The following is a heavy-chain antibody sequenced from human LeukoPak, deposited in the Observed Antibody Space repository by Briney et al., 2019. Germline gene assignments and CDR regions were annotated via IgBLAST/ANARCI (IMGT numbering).Heavy chain of an antibody. D-gene: IGHD6-19*01. CDR2: IYTSGST. CDR3: ARDRELGGGWYGELDY. Sequence: SETLSLTCTVSGGSISSYYWSWIRQPPGKGLEWIGRIYTSGSTNYNPSLKSRVTMSVDTSKNQFSLKLSSVTAADTAVYYCARDRELGGGWYGELDYWGQGTLVTVSS. CDR1: GGSISSYY. J-gene: IGHJ4*02. V-gene: IGHV4-4*07.